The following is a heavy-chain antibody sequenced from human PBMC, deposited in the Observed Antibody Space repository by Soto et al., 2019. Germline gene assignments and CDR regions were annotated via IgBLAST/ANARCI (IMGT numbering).Heavy chain of an antibody. CDR3: ARRSGYLEGPLDD. D-gene: IGHD5-12*01. CDR1: GGTFSSYT. V-gene: IGHV1-69*02. CDR2: IIPILGIA. J-gene: IGHJ4*02. Sequence: GASVKVSCKASGGTFSSYTISWVRQAPGQGLEWMGRIIPILGIANYAQKFQGRVTITADKSTSTAYMELSSLRSEDTAVYYCARRSGYLEGPLDDWGQGTLVTVSS.